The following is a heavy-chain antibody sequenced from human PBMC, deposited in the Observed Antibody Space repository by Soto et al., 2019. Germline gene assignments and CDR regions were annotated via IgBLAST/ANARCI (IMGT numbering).Heavy chain of an antibody. J-gene: IGHJ6*04. CDR1: GFTFSSYG. CDR3: AKDGNGNRHPADYYDYSDGMDV. CDR2: ISYDGSNK. D-gene: IGHD1-1*01. Sequence: LRLSCAASGFTFSSYGMHWVRQATGKGLEWVAVISYDGSNKYYADSVKGRFTISRDNSKNTLYLQMSSLRAEDTAVYYCAKDGNGNRHPADYYDYSDGMDVWGKGTTVTVSS. V-gene: IGHV3-30*18.